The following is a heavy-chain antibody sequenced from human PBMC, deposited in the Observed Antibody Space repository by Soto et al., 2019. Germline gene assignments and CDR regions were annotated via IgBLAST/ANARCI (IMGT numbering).Heavy chain of an antibody. CDR2: IFWANDK. D-gene: IGHD3-22*01. Sequence: QITLKESGPTLVKPTQTLTLTCTFSVFSLSTSGVGVGWIRQPPGKALEWLALIFWANDKRYSPCPKSRLTITKDTSKHQVVITMTNMDPVDTATYYCARLYYYASSGYLRPFDYWGQGTRVTVSS. CDR3: ARLYYYASSGYLRPFDY. V-gene: IGHV2-5*02. CDR1: VFSLSTSGVG. J-gene: IGHJ4*02.